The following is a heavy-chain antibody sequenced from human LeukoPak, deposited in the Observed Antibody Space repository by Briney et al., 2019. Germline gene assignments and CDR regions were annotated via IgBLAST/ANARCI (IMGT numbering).Heavy chain of an antibody. CDR2: IYHSGST. Sequence: SETLSLTCAVSGYSISSGYYWGWIRPPPGKGLEWIGSIYHSGSTYYNPSLKSRVTISVDTSKNQFSLKLSSVTAADTAVYYCARAARYSSSWYFGPFDYWGQGTLVTVSS. V-gene: IGHV4-38-2*01. D-gene: IGHD6-13*01. CDR1: GYSISSGYY. CDR3: ARAARYSSSWYFGPFDY. J-gene: IGHJ4*02.